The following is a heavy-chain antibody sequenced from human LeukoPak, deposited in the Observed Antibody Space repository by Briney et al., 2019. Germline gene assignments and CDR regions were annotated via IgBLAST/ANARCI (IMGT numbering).Heavy chain of an antibody. CDR2: ISSSGSTI. CDR3: ASRTSWGPAY. D-gene: IGHD2-2*01. Sequence: GGSLRLSCAASGFTFSDYYMSWIRQAPGKGLEWVSYISSSGSTIYYADSVKGRFTISRDNSKNTLYLQMNSLRAEDTAIYYCASRTSWGPAYWGQGTLVTVSS. CDR1: GFTFSDYY. J-gene: IGHJ4*02. V-gene: IGHV3-11*01.